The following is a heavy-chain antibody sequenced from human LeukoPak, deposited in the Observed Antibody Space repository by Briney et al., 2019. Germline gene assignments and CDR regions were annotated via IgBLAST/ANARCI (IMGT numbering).Heavy chain of an antibody. Sequence: ASVKVSCKASGYTFTSYGISWVRQAPGQGLEWMGWISAYNGNTSYAQKLQGRVTMTTDTSTSTAYMELRSLRSDDTAVYYCAREGRSSYSSGWYDYWGQGTLVTVSS. CDR1: GYTFTSYG. CDR2: ISAYNGNT. J-gene: IGHJ4*02. V-gene: IGHV1-18*01. CDR3: AREGRSSYSSGWYDY. D-gene: IGHD6-19*01.